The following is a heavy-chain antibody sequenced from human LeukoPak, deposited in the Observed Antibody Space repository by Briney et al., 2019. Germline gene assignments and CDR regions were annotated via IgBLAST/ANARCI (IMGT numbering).Heavy chain of an antibody. J-gene: IGHJ4*02. CDR3: AKDLRVAVGRGYFDY. CDR2: IKEDGSEK. Sequence: GGSLRLSCAASGFTFSSYWMSWVRQAPGKGLEWVANIKEDGSEKYYVDSVKGRFTISRDNAKNSLYLQMNSLRAEDTAVYYCAKDLRVAVGRGYFDYWGQGTLVTVSS. D-gene: IGHD6-19*01. CDR1: GFTFSSYW. V-gene: IGHV3-7*01.